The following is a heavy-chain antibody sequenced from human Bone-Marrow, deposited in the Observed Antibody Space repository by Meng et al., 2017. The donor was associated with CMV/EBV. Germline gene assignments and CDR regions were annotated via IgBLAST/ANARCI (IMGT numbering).Heavy chain of an antibody. CDR2: IIPILGIA. CDR3: ARGHGDGVSGFSYYYYGMDV. CDR1: GGTFSSYT. V-gene: IGHV1-69*02. Sequence: SVKVSCKASGGTFSSYTISWVRQAPGQGLEWMGRIIPILGIANYAQKFQGRVTITADKSTSTAYMELSSLRSEDTAVYYCARGHGDGVSGFSYYYYGMDVWGQGTTVTVSS. D-gene: IGHD1-26*01. J-gene: IGHJ6*02.